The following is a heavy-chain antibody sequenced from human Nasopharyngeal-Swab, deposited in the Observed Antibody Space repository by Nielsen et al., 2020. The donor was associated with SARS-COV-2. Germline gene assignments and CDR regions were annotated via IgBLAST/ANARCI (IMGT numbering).Heavy chain of an antibody. V-gene: IGHV4-39*01. CDR2: IYYSGST. CDR3: ARVGPSSDYFDY. D-gene: IGHD6-6*01. J-gene: IGHJ4*02. Sequence: GSLRLSCTVSGGSISSSSYYWGWIRQPPGKGLEWIGSIYYSGSTYYNPSLKSRVTISVDTSKNQFSLKLSSVTAAATAVYYCARVGPSSDYFDYWGQGTLVTVSS. CDR1: GGSISSSSYY.